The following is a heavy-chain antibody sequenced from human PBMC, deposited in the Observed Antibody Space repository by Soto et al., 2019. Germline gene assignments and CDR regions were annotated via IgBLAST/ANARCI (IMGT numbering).Heavy chain of an antibody. CDR3: ARDCCDYGDGSDY. CDR2: INPSGGNT. CDR1: GYTFTSYY. D-gene: IGHD4-17*01. V-gene: IGHV1-46*01. J-gene: IGHJ4*02. Sequence: GASVKVSCKASGYTFTSYYMHWVRQAPGQGLEWMGRINPSGGNTRYAQKFQGRVTITRDTSASTAYMELSSLRSEDTAVYYCARDCCDYGDGSDYWGQGTLVTVSS.